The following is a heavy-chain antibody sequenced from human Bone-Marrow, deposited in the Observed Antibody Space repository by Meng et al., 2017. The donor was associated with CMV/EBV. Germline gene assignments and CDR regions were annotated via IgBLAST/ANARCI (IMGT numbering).Heavy chain of an antibody. Sequence: ASVKVYCKASGYTFISYGVSWVRQAPGQGLEWMGWISAYNDNTNYAQKLQGRVTMTTDTSTSTAYLELRSLRSDDTAVYYCARDVGWELLRRVLDYWGQGTLVTVSS. J-gene: IGHJ4*02. CDR3: ARDVGWELLRRVLDY. D-gene: IGHD1-26*01. CDR1: GYTFISYG. V-gene: IGHV1-18*01. CDR2: ISAYNDNT.